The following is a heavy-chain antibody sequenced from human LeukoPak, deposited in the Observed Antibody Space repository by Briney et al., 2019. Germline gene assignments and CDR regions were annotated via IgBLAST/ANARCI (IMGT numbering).Heavy chain of an antibody. CDR1: GFTFSSYA. V-gene: IGHV3-30*04. CDR3: AKEYFEWFPMDV. J-gene: IGHJ6*03. Sequence: GGSLRLSCAASGFTFSSYAMHWVRQAPGKGLEWVAVISYDGSNKYSADSVKVRFTISRDNSKNTLYLQMNSLRAEDTAVYYCAKEYFEWFPMDVWGKGTKVTISS. D-gene: IGHD3-9*01. CDR2: ISYDGSNK.